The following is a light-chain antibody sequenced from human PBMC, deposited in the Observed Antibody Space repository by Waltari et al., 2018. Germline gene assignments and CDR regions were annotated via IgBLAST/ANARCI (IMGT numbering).Light chain of an antibody. J-gene: IGKJ4*01. CDR1: EYISNY. Sequence: DSQLTHSPSSLSASLGDRLTITCQPSEYISNYLSCYQHKPGEAPKLLSYEASDLETGFPSRFSGSGSGTDFTLTIVSLQPEDTATYYCQQYDRLPLTFGGGTNVEVK. CDR2: EAS. CDR3: QQYDRLPLT. V-gene: IGKV1-33*01.